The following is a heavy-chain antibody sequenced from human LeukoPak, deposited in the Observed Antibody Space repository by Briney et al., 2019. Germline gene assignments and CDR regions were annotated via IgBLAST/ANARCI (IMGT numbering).Heavy chain of an antibody. CDR2: LTANSRSA. D-gene: IGHD5-18*01. CDR1: GFTFSHYG. Sequence: GGSLRLSCAASGFTFSHYGMNWVRQAPGKGLEWVSGLTANSRSAYYADSVKGRFTISRDNSENMVYLQMNSLRAEDTAMYYCARDEWWIQLFFRGQGTLVTVSS. CDR3: ARDEWWIQLFF. J-gene: IGHJ4*02. V-gene: IGHV3-23*01.